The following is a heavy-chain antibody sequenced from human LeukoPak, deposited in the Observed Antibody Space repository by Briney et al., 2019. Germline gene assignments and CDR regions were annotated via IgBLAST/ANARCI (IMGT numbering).Heavy chain of an antibody. V-gene: IGHV3-23*01. CDR2: ISGSGGST. CDR1: GFTFSSYA. J-gene: IGHJ4*02. Sequence: GGSLRLSCAASGFTFSSYAMSWVRQAPGKGLEWVSAISGSGGSTYYADSVKGRFTISRDNSKNTLYLQMNSLRAEDTAVYYCAKDRYSRGYYAYFDYWGQGPLVTVSS. CDR3: AKDRYSRGYYAYFDY. D-gene: IGHD3-22*01.